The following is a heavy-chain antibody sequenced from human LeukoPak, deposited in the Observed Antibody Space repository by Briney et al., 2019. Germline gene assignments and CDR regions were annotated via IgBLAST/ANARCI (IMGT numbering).Heavy chain of an antibody. V-gene: IGHV4-39*01. J-gene: IGHJ3*02. CDR1: GGSISSSSYY. Sequence: PSETLSLTCTVSGGSISSSSYYWGWIRQPPGKGLEWIGSIYYSGSTYYNPSLKSRVTISVDTSKNQSSLKLSSVTAADTAVYYCARQYYDFWSGLSGAFDIWGQGTMVTVSS. D-gene: IGHD3-3*01. CDR2: IYYSGST. CDR3: ARQYYDFWSGLSGAFDI.